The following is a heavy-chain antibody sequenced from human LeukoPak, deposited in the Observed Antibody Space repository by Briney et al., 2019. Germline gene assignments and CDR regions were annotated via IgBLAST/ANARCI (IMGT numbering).Heavy chain of an antibody. CDR1: GFTFDDYG. CDR3: ARVAAAGKGFDY. V-gene: IGHV3-20*04. J-gene: IGHJ4*02. Sequence: PGGSLRLSCAASGFTFDDYGMSWVRQAPGKGLEWVSGINWNGGSTGYADSVKGRFTISRDNAKNSLYLQMNSLRAGDTAVYYCARVAAAGKGFDYWGQGTLVTVSS. D-gene: IGHD6-13*01. CDR2: INWNGGST.